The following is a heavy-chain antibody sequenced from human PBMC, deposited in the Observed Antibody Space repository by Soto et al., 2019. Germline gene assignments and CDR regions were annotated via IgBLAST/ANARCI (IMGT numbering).Heavy chain of an antibody. D-gene: IGHD4-17*01. CDR3: ARDRGTTTVTFDAFQH. CDR1: GFSFNSYS. CDR2: IIGSGDSA. Sequence: EVQLLESGGGLVQPGGSLRLSCVASGFSFNSYSMSWVRQAPGKGLEWVAGIIGSGDSAYYADSVKGRFTISRDNSKNTLSLQMNSLRAGDTAIYYCARDRGTTTVTFDAFQHWGQGTLVAVSS. V-gene: IGHV3-23*01. J-gene: IGHJ1*01.